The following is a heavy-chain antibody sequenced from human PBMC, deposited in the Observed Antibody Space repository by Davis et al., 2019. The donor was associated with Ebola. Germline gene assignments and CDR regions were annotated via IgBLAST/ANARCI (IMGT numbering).Heavy chain of an antibody. CDR2: ISWNSGSI. CDR3: AKDIHYYYGMDV. V-gene: IGHV3-9*01. J-gene: IGHJ6*02. CDR1: GFTFDDYA. Sequence: SLKISCAASGFTFDDYAMHWVRQAPGKGLEWVSGISWNSGSIGYADSVKGRFTIPRDNAKNSLYLQMNSLRAEDTALYYCAKDIHYYYGMDVWGQGTTVTVSS.